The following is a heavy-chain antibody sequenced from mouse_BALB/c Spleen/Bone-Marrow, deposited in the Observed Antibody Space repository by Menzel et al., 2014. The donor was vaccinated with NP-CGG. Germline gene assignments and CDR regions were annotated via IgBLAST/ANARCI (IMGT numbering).Heavy chain of an antibody. J-gene: IGHJ2*03. CDR2: INSNGGST. CDR3: ARVLYFDY. V-gene: IGHV5-6-3*01. CDR1: GFTFSSYG. Sequence: EVQLQESGGGLVQTGGSLKLSCAAYGFTFSSYGMSWVRQTPDKRLELVATINSNGGSTYYPDSVKGRFTISRDNAKNTLYLQMSSLKSEDTAMYYCARVLYFDYWGQATSHIVSP.